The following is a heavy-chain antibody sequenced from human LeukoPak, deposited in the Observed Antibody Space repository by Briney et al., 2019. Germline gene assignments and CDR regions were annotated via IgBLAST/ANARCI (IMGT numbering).Heavy chain of an antibody. V-gene: IGHV5-51*01. CDR2: IYPGDSDT. Sequence: GESLKISCKGSGYSFTRNWIGRVRQMPGKGVEWMGIIYPGDSDTRYSPSFQGQVTISADKSINTAYLQWSSLKASDTAMYYCARRVVNNRNWYFNLWGRGTLVTVSS. CDR3: ARRVVNNRNWYFNL. J-gene: IGHJ2*01. D-gene: IGHD4-23*01. CDR1: GYSFTRNW.